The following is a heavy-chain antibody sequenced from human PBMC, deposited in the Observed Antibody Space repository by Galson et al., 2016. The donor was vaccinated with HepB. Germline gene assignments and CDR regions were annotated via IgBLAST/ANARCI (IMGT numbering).Heavy chain of an antibody. CDR3: ARDRLRGVVGSFHP. CDR2: IYDGGLT. J-gene: IGHJ5*02. CDR1: GFTVSDNY. Sequence: SLRLSCAASGFTVSDNYITWVRQAPGKGLEWVSIIYDGGLTYYADSVKGRFTISRDNSKNTVYLQMNSLTAEDTAIYYCARDRLRGVVGSFHPWGKGTLVTVSS. D-gene: IGHD3-10*01. V-gene: IGHV3-53*01.